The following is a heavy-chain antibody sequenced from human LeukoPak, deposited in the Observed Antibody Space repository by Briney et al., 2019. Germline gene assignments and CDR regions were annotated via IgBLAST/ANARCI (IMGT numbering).Heavy chain of an antibody. CDR1: GFTFSDYY. CDR2: ISCSGSTI. Sequence: GGSLRLSCAASGFTFSDYYMSWIRLAPGKGLEWVSYISCSGSTIYYADSVKGRFTISRDNAKNSLYLQMNSLRAEDTAVYYCAREAVYSGYDFGDYYYYGMDVWGQGTTVTVSS. V-gene: IGHV3-11*01. J-gene: IGHJ6*02. D-gene: IGHD5-12*01. CDR3: AREAVYSGYDFGDYYYYGMDV.